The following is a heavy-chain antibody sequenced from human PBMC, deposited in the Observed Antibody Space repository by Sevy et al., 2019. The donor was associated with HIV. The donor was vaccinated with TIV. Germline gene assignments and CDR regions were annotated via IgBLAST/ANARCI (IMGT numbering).Heavy chain of an antibody. CDR3: ARGDPSNAFDY. V-gene: IGHV4-30-2*01. D-gene: IGHD2-8*01. Sequence: SETLSLTCAVSGGSISSGGYSWSWIRQPPGKGLEWIGTMYHSGSTYYNPSLKSRVTITVDRSKNQFSLRLSSVTAADTAVYYCARGDPSNAFDYWGQGTLVTVSS. J-gene: IGHJ4*02. CDR2: MYHSGST. CDR1: GGSISSGGYS.